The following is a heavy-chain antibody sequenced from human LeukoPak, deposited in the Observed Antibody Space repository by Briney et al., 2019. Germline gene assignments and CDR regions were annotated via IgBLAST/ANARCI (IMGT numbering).Heavy chain of an antibody. J-gene: IGHJ4*02. CDR2: IYTSGST. D-gene: IGHD6-13*01. CDR1: GGSISSYY. Sequence: SETLSLTCTVSGGSISSYYWSWIRQPAGKGLEWIGRIYTSGSTNYNPSLKSRVTMSVDTSKNQFSLKLSSVTAADTAVYYCARGSIAAAGTAPYFDYWGQGTLVTVSS. V-gene: IGHV4-4*07. CDR3: ARGSIAAAGTAPYFDY.